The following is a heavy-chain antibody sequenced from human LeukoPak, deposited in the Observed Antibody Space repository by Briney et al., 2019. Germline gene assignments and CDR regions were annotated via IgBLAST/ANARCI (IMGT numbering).Heavy chain of an antibody. Sequence: PGGSLRLSCAASGFTFSGYSMNWVRQALGKGLEWVSYISSSSSTIYYADSVKGRFTISRDNAKNSLYLQMNSLRAEDTAVYYCARDGGYCSSTSCYTGWVPFDYWGQGTLVTVSS. D-gene: IGHD2-2*02. CDR3: ARDGGYCSSTSCYTGWVPFDY. V-gene: IGHV3-48*01. CDR2: ISSSSSTI. CDR1: GFTFSGYS. J-gene: IGHJ4*02.